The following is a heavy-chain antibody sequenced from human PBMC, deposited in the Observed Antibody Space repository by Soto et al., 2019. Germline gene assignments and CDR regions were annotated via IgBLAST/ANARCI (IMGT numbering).Heavy chain of an antibody. CDR3: ARGTHYDSSGYYLNPPYYYYYYGMDV. CDR1: GGTFSSYA. Sequence: SVKVSCKASGGTFSSYAISWVRQAPGQGLEWMGGIIPIFGTANCAQKFQGRVTITADESTSTAYMELSSLRSEDTAVYYCARGTHYDSSGYYLNPPYYYYYYGMDVWGQGTTVTVSS. CDR2: IIPIFGTA. J-gene: IGHJ6*02. V-gene: IGHV1-69*13. D-gene: IGHD3-22*01.